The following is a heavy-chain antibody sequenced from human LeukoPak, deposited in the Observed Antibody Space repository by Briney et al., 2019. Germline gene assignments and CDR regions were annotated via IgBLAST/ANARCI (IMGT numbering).Heavy chain of an antibody. Sequence: SSVKVSCKASGGTFSSYAISWVRQAPGQGLEWMGGIIPIFGTANYAQKFQGRVTITADESTSTAYMELSSLRSEDTAVYYCARACFRFYGVWTPQLYYFDYWGQGTLVTVSS. CDR2: IIPIFGTA. J-gene: IGHJ4*02. CDR3: ARACFRFYGVWTPQLYYFDY. CDR1: GGTFSSYA. D-gene: IGHD3-16*01. V-gene: IGHV1-69*01.